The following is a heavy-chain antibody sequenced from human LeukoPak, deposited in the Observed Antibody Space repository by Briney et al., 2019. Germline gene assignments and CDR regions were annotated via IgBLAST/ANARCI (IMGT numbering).Heavy chain of an antibody. CDR1: GGSISSSSYY. Sequence: SETLSLTRTVSGGSISSSSYYWSWIRQPPGKGLEWIGYIYYSGSTNYNPSLKSRVTISVDTSKNQFSLKLSSVTAADTAVYYCARQGDILTGYSNDYWGQGTLVTVSS. CDR3: ARQGDILTGYSNDY. CDR2: IYYSGST. V-gene: IGHV4-61*05. J-gene: IGHJ4*02. D-gene: IGHD3-9*01.